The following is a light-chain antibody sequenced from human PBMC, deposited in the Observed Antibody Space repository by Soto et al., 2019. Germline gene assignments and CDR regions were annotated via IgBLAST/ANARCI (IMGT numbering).Light chain of an antibody. CDR2: DDS. V-gene: IGLV3-21*02. CDR3: QVWDSDSDPYV. CDR1: NIGSKS. Sequence: SYELTQPPSVLVAPGQTARITCGGKNIGSKSVHWYQQKPGQSPVLVVYDDSDRPSGIPERFSGSKSRNTATLTISRVEAGDEADYYCQVWDSDSDPYVFGTGTKVTVL. J-gene: IGLJ1*01.